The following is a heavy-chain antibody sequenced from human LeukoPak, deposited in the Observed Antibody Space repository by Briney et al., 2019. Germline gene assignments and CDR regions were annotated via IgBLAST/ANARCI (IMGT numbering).Heavy chain of an antibody. CDR2: ISWNSGST. Sequence: RPGGSLRLSCAASGITFDGYGMSWVRQAPGKGLGWVSGISWNSGSTGYADSVKGRFTISRDDAKNSLYLQMTSLRAEDAALYCCARAQGYSYASVIDCWGQGTLVTVSS. V-gene: IGHV3-20*04. D-gene: IGHD5-18*01. J-gene: IGHJ4*02. CDR1: GITFDGYG. CDR3: ARAQGYSYASVIDC.